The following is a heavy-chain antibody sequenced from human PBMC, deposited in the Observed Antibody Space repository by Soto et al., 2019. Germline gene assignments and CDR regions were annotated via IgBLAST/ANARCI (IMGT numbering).Heavy chain of an antibody. V-gene: IGHV3-7*01. J-gene: IGHJ4*02. CDR3: ASVAI. CDR1: GFTFRNYW. CDR2: IKQDGTEK. Sequence: EVQLVESGGGLVQLGGSLRLSCAASGFTFRNYWMSWVRQAPGKGLEWVANIKQDGTEKNYVDSVRGRFTISRDNAKNSLDLQMNSLTAEGTAVYYCASVAIRGQGTLVTVSS. D-gene: IGHD5-12*01.